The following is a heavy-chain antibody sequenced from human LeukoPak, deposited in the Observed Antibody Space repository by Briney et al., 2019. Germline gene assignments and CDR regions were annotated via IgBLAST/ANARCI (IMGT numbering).Heavy chain of an antibody. CDR2: IYHSGST. CDR3: ARGPMPHYYDSSGYHYRGVGYFDY. V-gene: IGHV4-38-2*01. Sequence: SGTLSLTCAVSGYSISSGYYWGWIRPPPGKGLEWIGSIYHSGSTYYNPSLKSRVTISVDTSKNHFSLKLSSVTAADTAVYYCARGPMPHYYDSSGYHYRGVGYFDYWGQGTLVTVSS. J-gene: IGHJ4*02. D-gene: IGHD3-22*01. CDR1: GYSISSGYY.